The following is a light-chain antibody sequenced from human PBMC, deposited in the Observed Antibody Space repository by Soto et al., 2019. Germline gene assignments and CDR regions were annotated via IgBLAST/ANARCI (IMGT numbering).Light chain of an antibody. J-gene: IGKJ1*01. V-gene: IGKV3-11*01. CDR3: QQRSNWLWT. CDR1: QSISSY. Sequence: TQSPSSLSASVGDRVTITCRASQSISSYLNWYQQKPGQAPRLLIYDASNRATGIPARFSGSGSGTDFTLTISSXEPEDLAVYYCQQRSNWLWTFGQGTKVDIK. CDR2: DAS.